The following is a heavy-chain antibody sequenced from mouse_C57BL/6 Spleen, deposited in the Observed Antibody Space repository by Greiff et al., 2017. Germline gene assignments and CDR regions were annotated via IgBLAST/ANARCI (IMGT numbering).Heavy chain of an antibody. Sequence: QVQLQQSGPELVKPGASVKISCKASGYAFSSSWMNWVKQRPGKGLEWIGRIYPGDGDTNYNGKFKGKATLTADKSSSTAYMQLSSRTSEDSAVYFCARQCLRDYFDYWGQGTTLTVSS. D-gene: IGHD1-1*01. J-gene: IGHJ2*01. CDR2: IYPGDGDT. CDR3: ARQCLRDYFDY. V-gene: IGHV1-82*01. CDR1: GYAFSSSW.